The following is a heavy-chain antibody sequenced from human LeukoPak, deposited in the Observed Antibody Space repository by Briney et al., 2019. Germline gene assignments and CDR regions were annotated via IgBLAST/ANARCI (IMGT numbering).Heavy chain of an antibody. CDR2: ISSSSSYI. D-gene: IGHD6-13*01. V-gene: IGHV3-21*01. CDR1: GFTFSSYA. J-gene: IGHJ4*02. Sequence: PGGSLRLSCAASGFTFSSYAMSWVCQAPGKGLEWVSSISSSSSYIYYADSVKGRFTISRDNAKNSLYLQMNGLRAEDTAVYYCAREGYSSSWPQDYWGQGTLVTVSS. CDR3: AREGYSSSWPQDY.